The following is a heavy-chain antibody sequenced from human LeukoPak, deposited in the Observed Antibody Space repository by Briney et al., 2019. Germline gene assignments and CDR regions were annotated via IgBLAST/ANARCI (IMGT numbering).Heavy chain of an antibody. Sequence: GGSLRLSCAASGFTFSSYAMSWVHQAPGKGLEWVSVISGSGGSTFYADSVKGRFTISRDNSKNTLYLQMNSLRAEDTAVHYCAKGLSGSSGWYYFDYWGQGTLVTVSS. CDR2: ISGSGGST. D-gene: IGHD6-19*01. CDR1: GFTFSSYA. J-gene: IGHJ4*02. V-gene: IGHV3-23*01. CDR3: AKGLSGSSGWYYFDY.